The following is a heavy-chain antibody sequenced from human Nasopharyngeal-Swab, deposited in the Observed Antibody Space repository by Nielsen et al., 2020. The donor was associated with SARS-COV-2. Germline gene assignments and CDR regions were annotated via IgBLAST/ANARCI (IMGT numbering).Heavy chain of an antibody. D-gene: IGHD3-9*01. CDR2: IYYSGST. CDR3: ARSTYYDILTGYYFLYYFDY. J-gene: IGHJ4*02. Sequence: GSLRLSCTVSGGSVSSGSYYWSWIRQPPGKGLGWIGYIYYSGSTNYNPSLKSRVTISVDTSKNQFSLKLSSVTAADTAVYYCARSTYYDILTGYYFLYYFDYWGQGTLVTVSS. CDR1: GGSVSSGSYY. V-gene: IGHV4-61*01.